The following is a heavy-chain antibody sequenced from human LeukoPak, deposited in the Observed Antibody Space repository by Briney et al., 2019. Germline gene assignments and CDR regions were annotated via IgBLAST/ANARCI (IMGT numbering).Heavy chain of an antibody. CDR3: ARLNNWGYY. CDR2: IYYSGST. Sequence: KSSETLSLTCTVSGGSISSSSNYWGRIRQPPGKGLEWIGSIYYSGSTYYNPSLKSRVTISVDTSKNQFSLKLNSLTAADTAVYYCARLNNWGYYWGQGTLVTVSS. CDR1: GGSISSSSNY. V-gene: IGHV4-39*01. J-gene: IGHJ4*02. D-gene: IGHD7-27*01.